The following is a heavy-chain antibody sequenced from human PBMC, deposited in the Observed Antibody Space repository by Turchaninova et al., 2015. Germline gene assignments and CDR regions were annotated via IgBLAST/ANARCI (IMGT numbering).Heavy chain of an antibody. CDR2: IYHSGIT. Sequence: QVQLQESGPGRVKPSGTLSPPRAVSGVSIRGSNRWSWVRQPPGKGLEWIGEIYHSGITNYNPSLKSRVTISVDKSKNQFSLRLSSVTAADTAMYYCAREVEAAIDTGGFDYWGQGTLVTVSS. V-gene: IGHV4-4*02. CDR3: AREVEAAIDTGGFDY. J-gene: IGHJ4*02. CDR1: GVSIRGSNR. D-gene: IGHD5-24*01.